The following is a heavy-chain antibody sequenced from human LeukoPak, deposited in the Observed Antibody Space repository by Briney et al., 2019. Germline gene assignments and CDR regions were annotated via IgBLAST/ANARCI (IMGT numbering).Heavy chain of an antibody. CDR2: MNPNSGNT. J-gene: IGHJ6*03. V-gene: IGHV1-8*01. CDR3: ARSPATMYDILTGYYRYYYYMDV. CDR1: GYTFTSYD. D-gene: IGHD3-9*01. Sequence: GASVKVSCKASGYTFTSYDINWVRQATGQGLEWMGWMNPNSGNTGYAQKFQGRVTMTRNTSISTAYMELSSLRSEDTAVYYCARSPATMYDILTGYYRYYYYMDVWGKGTTVTTSS.